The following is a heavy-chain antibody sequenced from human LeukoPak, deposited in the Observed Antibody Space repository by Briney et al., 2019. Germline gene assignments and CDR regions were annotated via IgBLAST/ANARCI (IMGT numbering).Heavy chain of an antibody. V-gene: IGHV3-23*01. J-gene: IGHJ3*02. D-gene: IGHD2-2*01. CDR1: GSSLSSSV. CDR3: ARGIGSSTSRHTFVI. Sequence: PGRSLRPSCAASGSSLSSSVMSWVRQAPGKGLGWVSAISGSEGSTYIADTVKGRFTLSIDNSKNTLSVQMNRLSAEDRAIYYCARGIGSSTSRHTFVIWGQGTMVTVSS. CDR2: ISGSEGST.